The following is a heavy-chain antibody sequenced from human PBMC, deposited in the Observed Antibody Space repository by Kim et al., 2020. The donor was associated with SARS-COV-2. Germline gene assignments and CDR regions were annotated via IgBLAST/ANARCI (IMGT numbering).Heavy chain of an antibody. CDR3: AKGTVVVTYRSEFDY. J-gene: IGHJ4*02. V-gene: IGHV3-23*01. D-gene: IGHD3-22*01. Sequence: SVKGRFTLSRDNSKNTLYLQMNSLRAEDTAVYYCAKGTVVVTYRSEFDYWGQGTLVTVSS.